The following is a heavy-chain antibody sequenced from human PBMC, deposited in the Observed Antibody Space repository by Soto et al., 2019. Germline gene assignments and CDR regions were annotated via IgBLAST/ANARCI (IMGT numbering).Heavy chain of an antibody. CDR1: GGSVSSGTYY. CDR2: IYRGSP. V-gene: IGHV4-61*01. Sequence: QVQLQESGPGQVKPSETLFLTCTVSGGSVSSGTYYWSWIRQPAGKGLEWMGYIYRGSPNYNPSLESRATISVDTSRNQSPLMLSSVTAADTAVYYCSRDPGLGAGYFALWGRGTLVTVSS. D-gene: IGHD7-27*01. J-gene: IGHJ2*01. CDR3: SRDPGLGAGYFAL.